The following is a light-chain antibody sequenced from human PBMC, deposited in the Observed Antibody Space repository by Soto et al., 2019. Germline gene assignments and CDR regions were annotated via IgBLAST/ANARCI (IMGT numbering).Light chain of an antibody. J-gene: IGLJ2*01. CDR1: SSDIGSFNF. V-gene: IGLV2-14*03. Sequence: QSALTQPASVSGSPGQSITISCTGTSSDIGSFNFVSWYQQHPGKAPRLIIYDVSNRPSGVSNRFSGSKSGNTASLTISGLQADDEADYYCSSYTSTFTRIFGGGTKLTVL. CDR3: SSYTSTFTRI. CDR2: DVS.